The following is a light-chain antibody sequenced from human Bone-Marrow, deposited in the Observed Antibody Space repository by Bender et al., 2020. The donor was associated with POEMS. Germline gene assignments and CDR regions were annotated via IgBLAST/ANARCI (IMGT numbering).Light chain of an antibody. CDR3: QAWDSSSSLV. Sequence: SYELTQSASVSVSPGQTARITCSGDKLGDKYVSWYQQKPGQSPVRVIYQDNRRPSGIPERFSGSNSGTTATLTISGTQAMDEADYYCQAWDSSSSLVFGGGTKLTVL. CDR1: KLGDKY. CDR2: QDN. V-gene: IGLV3-1*01. J-gene: IGLJ2*01.